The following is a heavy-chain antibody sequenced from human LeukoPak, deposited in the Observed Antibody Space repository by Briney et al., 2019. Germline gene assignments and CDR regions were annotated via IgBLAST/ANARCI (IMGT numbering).Heavy chain of an antibody. D-gene: IGHD4-11*01. CDR2: IKQDGSEK. CDR3: ARVQYLNYFDY. Sequence: GGSLRLSCAASGFTFSDYYMSWIRQAPGKGLEWVANIKQDGSEKKYVDSVKGRFTISRDNAKNSLYLQMNSLRAEDTAVYYCARVQYLNYFDYWGQGTLVTVSS. V-gene: IGHV3-7*01. CDR1: GFTFSDYY. J-gene: IGHJ4*02.